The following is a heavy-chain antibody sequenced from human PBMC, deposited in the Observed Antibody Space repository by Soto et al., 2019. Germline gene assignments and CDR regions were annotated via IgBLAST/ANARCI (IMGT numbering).Heavy chain of an antibody. CDR3: AKSPISVGAHPYFDY. D-gene: IGHD1-26*01. J-gene: IGHJ4*02. V-gene: IGHV3-30*18. CDR2: ISYDGSNK. CDR1: GFTFSSYS. Sequence: QVQLVESGGGVVQPGRSLRLSCAASGFTFSSYSMHWVRHAPGKGLEWVAVISYDGSNKYYADSVKGRFTISRDNSKNTLYLQMNSLRAEDTAVYYCAKSPISVGAHPYFDYWGQGTLVTVSS.